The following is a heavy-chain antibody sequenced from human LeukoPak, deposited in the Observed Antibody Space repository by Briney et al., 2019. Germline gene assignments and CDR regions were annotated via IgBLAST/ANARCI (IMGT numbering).Heavy chain of an antibody. Sequence: GGSLRLSCAASRFTFSTYSMNWVRQAPGKGLEWVSFISTSSSYIYYADSVKGRFTISRDNAKNSLYLQMNSLRAEDTAVYYCAELGITMIRGVWGKGTTVTISS. D-gene: IGHD3-22*01. CDR3: AELGITMIRGV. CDR1: RFTFSTYS. CDR2: ISTSSSYI. V-gene: IGHV3-21*01. J-gene: IGHJ6*04.